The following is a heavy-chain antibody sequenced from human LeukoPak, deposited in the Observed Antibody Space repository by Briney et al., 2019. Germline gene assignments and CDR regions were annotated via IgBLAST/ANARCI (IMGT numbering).Heavy chain of an antibody. CDR3: TTHPDYYDFWSGIDY. Sequence: GGSLRLSCAASGFTFTDSTIHWVRQASGKGLEWVGRIRSKTISYATAYAASVKGRFTISRDDSKNTAYLQMNSLKTEDTAVYYCTTHPDYYDFWSGIDYWDQGTLVTVSS. V-gene: IGHV3-73*01. CDR1: GFTFTDST. J-gene: IGHJ4*02. D-gene: IGHD3-3*01. CDR2: IRSKTISYAT.